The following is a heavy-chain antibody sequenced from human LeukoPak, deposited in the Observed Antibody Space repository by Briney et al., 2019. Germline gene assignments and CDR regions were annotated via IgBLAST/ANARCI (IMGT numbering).Heavy chain of an antibody. V-gene: IGHV3-30*03. D-gene: IGHD3-9*01. CDR2: ISYDGSNK. CDR1: GFTFSSYG. Sequence: AGRPLRLSCAASGFTFSSYGMHWVRQAPGKGLEWVAVISYDGSNKYYADSVKGRFTISRDNSKNTLYLQMNSLRAEDTAVYYCARVGPDILTGYGDYYYGMDVWGQGTTVTVSS. CDR3: ARVGPDILTGYGDYYYGMDV. J-gene: IGHJ6*02.